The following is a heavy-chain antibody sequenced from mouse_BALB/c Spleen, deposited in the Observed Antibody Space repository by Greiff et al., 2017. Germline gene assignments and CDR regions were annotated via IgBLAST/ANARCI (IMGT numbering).Heavy chain of an antibody. CDR1: GFSLTSYG. CDR2: IWAGGST. CDR3: ARDHGSSSYYFDY. V-gene: IGHV2-9*02. D-gene: IGHD1-1*01. Sequence: VMLVESGPGLVAPSQSLSITCTVSGFSLTSYGVHWVRQPPGKGLEWLGVIWAGGSTNYNSALMSRLSISKDNSKSQVFLKMNSLQTDDTAMYYCARDHGSSSYYFDYWGQGTTLTVSS. J-gene: IGHJ2*01.